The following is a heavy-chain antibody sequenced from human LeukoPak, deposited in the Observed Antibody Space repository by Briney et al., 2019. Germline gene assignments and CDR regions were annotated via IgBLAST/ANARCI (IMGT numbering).Heavy chain of an antibody. CDR3: ARDQGYCSSTSCYDYYYYYYMDV. CDR1: GFTFDDYG. J-gene: IGHJ6*03. D-gene: IGHD2-2*01. CDR2: INWNGGST. Sequence: GGSLRLSCAASGFTFDDYGMSWVRQAPGKGLEWVSGINWNGGSTGYADSVKGRFTISRDNAKNSLYLQMNSLRAEDTALYYCARDQGYCSSTSCYDYYYYYYMDVWGKGTTVTVSS. V-gene: IGHV3-20*04.